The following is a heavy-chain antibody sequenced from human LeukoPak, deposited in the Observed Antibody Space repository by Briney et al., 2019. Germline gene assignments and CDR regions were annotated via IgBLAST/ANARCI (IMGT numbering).Heavy chain of an antibody. J-gene: IGHJ4*02. D-gene: IGHD5/OR15-5a*01. CDR3: ARTGLRDPTSFDY. Sequence: PGGSLRLSCAASGFIVSRTYMSWVRQAPGKGLEWVSVIYTGGSTHYADSVKGRFTISRDNSRNTVFLQMNSLSAEDTAVYYCARTGLRDPTSFDYWGQGILVTVSS. CDR2: IYTGGST. CDR1: GFIVSRTY. V-gene: IGHV3-53*01.